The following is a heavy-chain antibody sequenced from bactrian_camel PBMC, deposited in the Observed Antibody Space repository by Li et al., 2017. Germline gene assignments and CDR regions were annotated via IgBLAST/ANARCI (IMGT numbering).Heavy chain of an antibody. CDR2: IDSRGGT. CDR3: ARGGFNWAFGN. Sequence: VQLVESGGGSVQVGGSLRLSCEDSGYTSSSVYQGWCMGWFRQAPGKEREGVAAIDSRGGTAYADSATSRFTISQDNAKNTLYLQLDNLETEDTATYYCARGGFNWAFGNCGQGTQVTVS. D-gene: IGHD8*01. V-gene: IGHV3S67*01. CDR1: GYTSSSVYQG. J-gene: IGHJ4*01.